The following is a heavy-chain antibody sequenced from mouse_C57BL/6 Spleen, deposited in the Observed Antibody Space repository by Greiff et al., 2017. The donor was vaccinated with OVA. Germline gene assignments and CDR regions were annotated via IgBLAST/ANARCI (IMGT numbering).Heavy chain of an antibody. V-gene: IGHV1-15*01. J-gene: IGHJ4*01. CDR1: GYTFTDYE. CDR2: IDPETGGT. CDR3: TRRYYAMDY. Sequence: QVQLQQSGAELVRPGASVTLSCKASGYTFTDYEMHWVKQTPVHGLEWIGAIDPETGGTAYNQKFKGKAILTADKSSSTAYMELRSLTSEDSDVYYCTRRYYAMDYWGQGTSVTVSS.